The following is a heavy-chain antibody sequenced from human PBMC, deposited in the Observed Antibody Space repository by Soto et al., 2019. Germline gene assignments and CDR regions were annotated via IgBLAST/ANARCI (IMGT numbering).Heavy chain of an antibody. D-gene: IGHD6-19*01. CDR2: IIPIFGTA. CDR1: GGTFSSYA. Sequence: GASVKVSCKASGGTFSSYAISWVRQAPGQGLEWMGGIIPIFGTANYAQKFQGRVTITADESTSTAYMELSSLRSEDTAVYYCASDHQWRGRGYYYYGMDVWGQGTTVTVS. V-gene: IGHV1-69*13. J-gene: IGHJ6*02. CDR3: ASDHQWRGRGYYYYGMDV.